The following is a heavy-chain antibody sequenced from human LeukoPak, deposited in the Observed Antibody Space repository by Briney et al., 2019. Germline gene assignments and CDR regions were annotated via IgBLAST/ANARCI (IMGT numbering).Heavy chain of an antibody. CDR2: IYYSGST. CDR1: GGSISSYY. CDR3: ARGSSPNYGFWSGYYGFDC. J-gene: IGHJ4*02. V-gene: IGHV4-59*01. Sequence: KPSETLSLTCTVSGGSISSYYWSWIRQPPGKGLEWIGYIYYSGSTNYNPSLKIRVTISVDTSKNQFSLKLSSVTAADTAVYFCARGSSPNYGFWSGYYGFDCWGQGTLVTVSS. D-gene: IGHD3-3*01.